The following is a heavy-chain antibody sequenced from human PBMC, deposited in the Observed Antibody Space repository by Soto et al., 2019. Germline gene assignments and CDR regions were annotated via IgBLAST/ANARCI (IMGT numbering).Heavy chain of an antibody. D-gene: IGHD3-3*01. CDR2: ISAYNGNT. V-gene: IGHV1-18*01. Sequence: ASVKASCKSSGDTFTSYGISWVRQAPGQGLEWMGWISAYNGNTNYAQKVQGRVTMTTDTSTSTAYMELRSLRSDDTAVYYCARVVDYYDFWSGSPGANLFDYWGQGTLVTVSS. CDR3: ARVVDYYDFWSGSPGANLFDY. CDR1: GDTFTSYG. J-gene: IGHJ4*02.